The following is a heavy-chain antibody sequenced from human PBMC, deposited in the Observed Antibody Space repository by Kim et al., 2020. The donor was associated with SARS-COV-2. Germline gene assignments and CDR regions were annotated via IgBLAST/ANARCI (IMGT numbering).Heavy chain of an antibody. Sequence: SETLSLTCSVSGVSLITGDYYWSWIRQPPGKGLEWIGYIYFTGSTSYNPSLKNRVTISLDTSNSQFSLKLSSLTAADTAVYYCVRENWNYDPAYYFDYWG. CDR1: GVSLITGDYY. CDR2: IYFTGST. V-gene: IGHV4-30-4*01. J-gene: IGHJ4*01. CDR3: VRENWNYDPAYYFDY. D-gene: IGHD1-7*01.